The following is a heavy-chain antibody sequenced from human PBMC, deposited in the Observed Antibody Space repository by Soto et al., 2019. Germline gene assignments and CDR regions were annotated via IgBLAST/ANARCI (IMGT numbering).Heavy chain of an antibody. CDR2: ISYDGSDK. D-gene: IGHD3-22*01. Sequence: QVQLVESGGGVVQPGRSLRLSCAASGFTVSSYGLHWVRQAPGKGLEWLAFISYDGSDKFYADSVKGRFTISRDSSKNTLYLQTNSLRAEDTAVYYCARVLGGYPNFDFWVQGTLVTVSS. V-gene: IGHV3-30-3*01. CDR1: GFTVSSYG. J-gene: IGHJ4*02. CDR3: ARVLGGYPNFDF.